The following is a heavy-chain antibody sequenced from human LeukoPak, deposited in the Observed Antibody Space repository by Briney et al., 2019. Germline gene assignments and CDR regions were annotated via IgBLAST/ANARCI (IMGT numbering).Heavy chain of an antibody. CDR3: AKDWSADTAMVQAFDY. J-gene: IGHJ4*02. Sequence: GGSLRLSCAASGFSFSSYAMSWVRQAPGKGLEWVSAISGSGGSTYYADSVKGRFTISRDNSKNTLYLQMNSLRAEDTAVYYCAKDWSADTAMVQAFDYWGQGTLVTVSS. V-gene: IGHV3-23*01. CDR2: ISGSGGST. D-gene: IGHD5-18*01. CDR1: GFSFSSYA.